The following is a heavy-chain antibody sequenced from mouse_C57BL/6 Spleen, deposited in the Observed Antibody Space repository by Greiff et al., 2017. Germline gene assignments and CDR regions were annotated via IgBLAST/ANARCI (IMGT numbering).Heavy chain of an antibody. CDR3: ARGAYYSNCFDY. Sequence: DVMLVESGGGLVKPGGSLKLSCAASGFTFSDYGMHWVRQAPEKGLEWVAYISSGSSTIYYADTVKGRFTISRDNAKNTLFLQMTSLRSEDTAMYYCARGAYYSNCFDYWGQGTTLTVSS. D-gene: IGHD2-12*01. CDR1: GFTFSDYG. V-gene: IGHV5-17*01. CDR2: ISSGSSTI. J-gene: IGHJ2*01.